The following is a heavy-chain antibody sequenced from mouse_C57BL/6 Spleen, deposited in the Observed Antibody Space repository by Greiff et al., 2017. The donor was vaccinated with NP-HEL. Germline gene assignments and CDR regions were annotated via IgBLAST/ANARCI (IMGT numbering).Heavy chain of an antibody. D-gene: IGHD2-5*01. J-gene: IGHJ2*01. CDR3: ARSYSNFYFDY. CDR1: GYAFTNYL. CDR2: INPGSGGT. V-gene: IGHV1-54*01. Sequence: QVQLQQSGAELVRPGTSVKVSCKASGYAFTNYLIEWVKQRPGQGLEWIGVINPGSGGTNYNEKFKGKATLTADKSSSTAYMQLSSLTSEDSAVYFCARSYSNFYFDYWGQGTTLTVSS.